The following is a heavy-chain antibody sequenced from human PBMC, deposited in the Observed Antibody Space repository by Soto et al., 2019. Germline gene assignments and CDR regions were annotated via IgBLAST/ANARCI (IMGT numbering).Heavy chain of an antibody. J-gene: IGHJ4*02. D-gene: IGHD5-18*01. CDR3: AIGANGYYYFDY. Sequence: EVQLVESGGGLVQPGGSLRLSCAASGFSLSDYWMHWVRQAPGEGLVWLSRITRDGSSTNYADSVKGRFTISRDNAKNTLYLQVNSRRGEETAVYYGAIGANGYYYFDYWGQGTLVTVSS. V-gene: IGHV3-74*01. CDR2: ITRDGSST. CDR1: GFSLSDYW.